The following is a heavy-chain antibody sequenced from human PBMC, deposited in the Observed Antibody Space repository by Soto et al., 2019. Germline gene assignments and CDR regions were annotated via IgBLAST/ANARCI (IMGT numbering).Heavy chain of an antibody. D-gene: IGHD4-4*01. V-gene: IGHV3-23*01. CDR3: AKDSNKYSSSLRGRSFDS. J-gene: IGHJ4*02. Sequence: GGSLRLSCAASGFPFTSYVIRCLRRASAKGLDWDTGPSGGGSNTFYADYVKARFTIARDNSKNSLLLQMNSLGSEDTTVYSCAKDSNKYSSSLRGRSFDSWAQGIGVTVS. CDR1: GFPFTSYV. CDR2: PSGGGSNT.